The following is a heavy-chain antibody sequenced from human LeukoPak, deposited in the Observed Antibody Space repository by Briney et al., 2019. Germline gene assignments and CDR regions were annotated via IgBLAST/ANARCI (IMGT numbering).Heavy chain of an antibody. J-gene: IGHJ6*02. D-gene: IGHD5-12*01. Sequence: GSLRLSCAASGFTFSNYAMSWIRQPPGKGLEWIGEINHSGSTNYNPSLKSRVTISVDTSKNQFSLKLSSVTAADTAVYYCARLLIVATISTPGNYYYYGMDVWGQGTTVTVSS. CDR3: ARLLIVATISTPGNYYYYGMDV. CDR1: GFTFSNYA. V-gene: IGHV4-34*01. CDR2: INHSGST.